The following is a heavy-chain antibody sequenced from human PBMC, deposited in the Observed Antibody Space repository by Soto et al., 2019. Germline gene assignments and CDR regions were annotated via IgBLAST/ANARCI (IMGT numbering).Heavy chain of an antibody. V-gene: IGHV3-23*01. J-gene: IGHJ3*02. D-gene: IGHD2-15*01. Sequence: EVQLLESGGGLVQPGGSLRLSCAASGFTFSSYAMSWVRQAPGKGLEWVSAISGSGGSTYYADSVKGRFTISRDNSKNSLYLQMNSVRAEDTVVYYCAKDLGGFVVVVAGAFDIWGQGTMVTVSS. CDR2: ISGSGGST. CDR3: AKDLGGFVVVVAGAFDI. CDR1: GFTFSSYA.